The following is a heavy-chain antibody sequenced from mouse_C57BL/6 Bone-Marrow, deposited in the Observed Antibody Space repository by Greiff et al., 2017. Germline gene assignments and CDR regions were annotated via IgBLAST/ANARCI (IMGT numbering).Heavy chain of an antibody. Sequence: VQLQQPGAELVKPGASVKMSCKVSGYNFTSYWITWVKQRPGQGLEWIGVISPGNGSTNYNEKFKSKAPLTVDTSSSKANMQLSSLTSEDSAVYCCARLIGGSYSMDYWGQGTAVTGSS. CDR1: GYNFTSYW. D-gene: IGHD1-1*02. CDR3: ARLIGGSYSMDY. CDR2: ISPGNGST. J-gene: IGHJ4*01. V-gene: IGHV1-55*01.